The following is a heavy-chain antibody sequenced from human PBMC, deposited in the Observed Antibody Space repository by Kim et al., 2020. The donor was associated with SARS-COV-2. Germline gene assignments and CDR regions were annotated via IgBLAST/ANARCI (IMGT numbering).Heavy chain of an antibody. Sequence: GGSLRLSCAASGFTVSSNYMSWVRQAPGKGLEWVSVIYSGGSTYYADSVKGRFTISRDNSKNTLYLRMNSLRAEDTAVYYCARDYGDYGGGYWGQGTLVTVSS. D-gene: IGHD4-17*01. CDR3: ARDYGDYGGGY. CDR2: IYSGGST. CDR1: GFTVSSNY. V-gene: IGHV3-66*01. J-gene: IGHJ4*02.